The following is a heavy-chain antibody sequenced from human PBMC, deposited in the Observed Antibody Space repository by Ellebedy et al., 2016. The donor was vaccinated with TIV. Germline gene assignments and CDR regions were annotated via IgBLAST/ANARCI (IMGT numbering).Heavy chain of an antibody. CDR3: ARRGCGGDCYYYYYYMDV. D-gene: IGHD2-21*01. CDR1: GYTFTGYY. J-gene: IGHJ6*03. V-gene: IGHV1-2*02. CDR2: INPNSGGT. Sequence: ASVKVSXXASGYTFTGYYMHWVRQAPGQGLEWMGWINPNSGGTNYAQKFQGRVTMTRDTSISTAYMELSRLRSDDTAVYYCARRGCGGDCYYYYYYMDVWGKGTTVTVSS.